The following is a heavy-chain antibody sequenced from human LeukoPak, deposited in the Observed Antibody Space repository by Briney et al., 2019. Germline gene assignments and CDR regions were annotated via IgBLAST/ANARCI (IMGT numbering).Heavy chain of an antibody. D-gene: IGHD4-17*01. V-gene: IGHV3-21*01. CDR3: ASFDYGDSY. Sequence: KAGGSLRLSCAASGFTFSNYNMNWVRQAPGKGLEWVSSITSASNFIYYADSVKGRFTISRDNAKNSMYLRMNSLRAEDTAVYSCASFDYGDSYWGQGTLVTVSS. J-gene: IGHJ4*02. CDR2: ITSASNFI. CDR1: GFTFSNYN.